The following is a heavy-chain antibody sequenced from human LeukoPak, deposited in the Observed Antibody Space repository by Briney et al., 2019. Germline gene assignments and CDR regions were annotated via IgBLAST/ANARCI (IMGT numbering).Heavy chain of an antibody. CDR1: GGSISSYY. Sequence: SVTLSLACTVSGGSISSYYWSWIRQPPGKGLEWIGYIYYSGSTNYNPSLKSRVTISVDTSKNQFSLKLSSVTAADTAVYYCARQKRWELLGESAGAFDIWGQGTMVTVSS. CDR3: ARQKRWELLGESAGAFDI. V-gene: IGHV4-59*08. CDR2: IYYSGST. J-gene: IGHJ3*02. D-gene: IGHD1-26*01.